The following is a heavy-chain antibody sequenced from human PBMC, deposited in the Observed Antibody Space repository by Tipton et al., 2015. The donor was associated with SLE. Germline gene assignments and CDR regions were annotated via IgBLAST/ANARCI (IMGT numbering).Heavy chain of an antibody. V-gene: IGHV3-23*01. J-gene: IGHJ4*02. D-gene: IGHD3-10*01. CDR3: AKGGAYYGSGRLFDY. CDR1: GFTFSNYA. Sequence: SLRLSCVASGFTFSNYAMSWVRQAPGKGLEWVSAITGNGGNTYYADSVKGQFTISRDNSKNTLYLQMNSLRAEDTAVYYCAKGGAYYGSGRLFDYWGLGTLVTVSS. CDR2: ITGNGGNT.